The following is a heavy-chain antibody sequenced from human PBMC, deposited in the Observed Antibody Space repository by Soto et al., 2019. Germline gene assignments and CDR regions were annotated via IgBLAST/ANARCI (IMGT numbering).Heavy chain of an antibody. J-gene: IGHJ6*02. Sequence: QVQLQQWGAGLLKPSETLSLTCAVYGESFSGYYWSWIRQPPGKGLEWIGEINHSGSTNYNPSLKSRVTISVDTSKKQFSLKLSSVTAADTAVYYCARVTGRYYYGMDVWGQGTTVTVSS. CDR2: INHSGST. CDR3: ARVTGRYYYGMDV. CDR1: GESFSGYY. V-gene: IGHV4-34*01.